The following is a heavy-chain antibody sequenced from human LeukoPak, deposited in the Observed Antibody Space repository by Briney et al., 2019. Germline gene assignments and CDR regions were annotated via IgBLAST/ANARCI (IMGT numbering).Heavy chain of an antibody. V-gene: IGHV3-21*01. CDR2: ISSSGSRTYI. J-gene: IGHJ4*02. D-gene: IGHD1-1*01. CDR3: ARDLQASLDY. CDR1: GFIFSSYN. Sequence: GGSLRLSCAASGFIFSSYNMNWVRQAPGKGLERVSSISSSGSRTYIYYADSVKGRFTISRDNAKNSLYLQMNSLRAEDTAVYYCARDLQASLDYWGQGILVTVSS.